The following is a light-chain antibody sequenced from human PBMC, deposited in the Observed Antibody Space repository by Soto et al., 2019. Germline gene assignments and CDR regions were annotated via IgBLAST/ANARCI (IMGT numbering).Light chain of an antibody. J-gene: IGKJ1*01. CDR3: QQTYNSPLT. Sequence: DMVMTQSPATLSVSPGERATLSCRASQSVSSNLAWYQQKPGQAPRLLIYGASTRATGIPARFSGSGSGTEFTLTVNSLQPEDFAVYYCQQTYNSPLTFGQGTKVDIK. CDR2: GAS. V-gene: IGKV3-15*01. CDR1: QSVSSN.